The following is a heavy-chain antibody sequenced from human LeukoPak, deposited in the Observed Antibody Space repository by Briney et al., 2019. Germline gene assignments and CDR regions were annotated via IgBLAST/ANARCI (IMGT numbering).Heavy chain of an antibody. CDR2: INHSGST. CDR1: GGSFSGYY. V-gene: IGHV4-34*01. Sequence: SETLSLTCAVYGGSFSGYYWSWIRQPPGKGLEWIGEINHSGSTNYNPSLKSRVTISVDTSKSQFSLKLSSVTAADTAVYYCAREVGSSAPSDYWGQGTLVTVSS. D-gene: IGHD6-6*01. CDR3: AREVGSSAPSDY. J-gene: IGHJ4*02.